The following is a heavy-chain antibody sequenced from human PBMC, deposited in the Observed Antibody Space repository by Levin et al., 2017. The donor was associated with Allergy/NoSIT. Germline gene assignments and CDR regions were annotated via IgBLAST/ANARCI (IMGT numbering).Heavy chain of an antibody. CDR3: ARGQGSSWLMSIGWFDP. Sequence: SETLSLTCAVYGGSFSGYYWSWIRQPPGKGLEWIGEINHSGSTNYNPSLKSRVTISVDTSKNQFSLKLSSVTAADTAVYYCARGQGSSWLMSIGWFDPWGQGTLVTVSS. D-gene: IGHD6-13*01. CDR2: INHSGST. J-gene: IGHJ5*02. CDR1: GGSFSGYY. V-gene: IGHV4-34*01.